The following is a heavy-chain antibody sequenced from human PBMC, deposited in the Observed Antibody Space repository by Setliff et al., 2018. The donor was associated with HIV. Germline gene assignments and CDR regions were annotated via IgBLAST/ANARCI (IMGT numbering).Heavy chain of an antibody. J-gene: IGHJ5*02. Sequence: GASVKVSCKASGYTFTSYGITWVRQAPGQGLEWMGWISTYNGNTNYAQKLQGRVTMTTDTSTSTAYMELRSLRSDDTAVYYCARDLRVVTIFGGGRFDPWGQGTLVTVSS. CDR2: ISTYNGNT. CDR3: ARDLRVVTIFGGGRFDP. CDR1: GYTFTSYG. V-gene: IGHV1-18*01. D-gene: IGHD3-3*01.